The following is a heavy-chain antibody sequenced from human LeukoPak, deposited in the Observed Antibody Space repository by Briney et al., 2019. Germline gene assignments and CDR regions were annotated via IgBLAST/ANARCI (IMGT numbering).Heavy chain of an antibody. Sequence: PSETLSLTCTVSGGSISSGDYYWSWIRQPPGKGLEWIGYIYYSGSTYYNPSRKSRFTISVDTSKNQFSLKLSSVTAADTAVYYCARFLEWLLLNYWGQGTLVTVSS. CDR2: IYYSGST. D-gene: IGHD3-3*01. J-gene: IGHJ4*02. CDR3: ARFLEWLLLNY. V-gene: IGHV4-30-4*01. CDR1: GGSISSGDYY.